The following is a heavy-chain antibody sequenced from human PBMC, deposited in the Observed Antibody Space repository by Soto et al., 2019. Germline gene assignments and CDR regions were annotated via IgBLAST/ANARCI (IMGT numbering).Heavy chain of an antibody. Sequence: SETLSLTCTVSGGSISSYYWSWIRQPPGTGLEWIGYIYYSGSTNYNPSLKSRVTISVDTSKNQFSLKLSSVTAADTAVYYCARLRGMQLWAYYYYYYGMDVWGQGATVTVSS. J-gene: IGHJ6*02. V-gene: IGHV4-59*12. CDR1: GGSISSYY. CDR2: IYYSGST. CDR3: ARLRGMQLWAYYYYYYGMDV. D-gene: IGHD5-18*01.